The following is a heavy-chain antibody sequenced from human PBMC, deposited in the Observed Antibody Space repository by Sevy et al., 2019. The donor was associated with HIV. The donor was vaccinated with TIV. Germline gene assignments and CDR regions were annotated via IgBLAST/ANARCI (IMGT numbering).Heavy chain of an antibody. Sequence: GGSLRLSCAASGFTFSIYAMSWVRQAPGKGPEWVSGISASGGSTYYADSVQGRFTISRDNSKNTLYLQMNSLRAEDTAVYYCGKDPNGDYVGAHDMWGQGTVVTVSS. J-gene: IGHJ3*02. CDR1: GFTFSIYA. CDR2: ISASGGST. CDR3: GKDPNGDYVGAHDM. D-gene: IGHD4-17*01. V-gene: IGHV3-23*01.